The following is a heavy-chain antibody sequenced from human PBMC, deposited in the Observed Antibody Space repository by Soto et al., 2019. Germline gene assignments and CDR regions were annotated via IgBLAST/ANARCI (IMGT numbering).Heavy chain of an antibody. J-gene: IGHJ2*01. CDR3: AKAGGFGGYWYFDL. V-gene: IGHV3-23*01. CDR2: ISGSGGST. CDR1: GFTFSSYA. Sequence: EVQLLESGGGLVQPGGSLRLSCAASGFTFSSYAMSWVRQAPGKGLEWVSAISGSGGSTYYADSVKGRFTISRDNSKNTLELQMNSLRAGDTAVYYCAKAGGFGGYWYFDLWGRGTLVTVSS. D-gene: IGHD3-10*01.